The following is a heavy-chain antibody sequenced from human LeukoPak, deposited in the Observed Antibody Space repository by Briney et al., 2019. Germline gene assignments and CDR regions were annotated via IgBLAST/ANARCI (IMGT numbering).Heavy chain of an antibody. V-gene: IGHV3-15*01. CDR2: IKSDTDDETT. CDR1: GFSFNDAW. D-gene: IGHD2-15*01. Sequence: MPGGSLRLSCAASGFSFNDAWMSWVRQAPGKGLEWVGRIKSDTDDETTDYAAPVKGRFTISRDDSRNTLYLQMTTLKTEDTALYYCTTDPHSGYCSGVSCYPYDYWGQGTLVTVSS. J-gene: IGHJ4*02. CDR3: TTDPHSGYCSGVSCYPYDY.